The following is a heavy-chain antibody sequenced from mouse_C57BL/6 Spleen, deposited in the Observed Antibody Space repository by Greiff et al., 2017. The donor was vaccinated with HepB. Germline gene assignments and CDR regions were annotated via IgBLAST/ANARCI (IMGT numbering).Heavy chain of an antibody. CDR2: IHPNSGST. D-gene: IGHD2-2*01. V-gene: IGHV1-64*01. CDR3: AREGVKGYFDV. Sequence: QVQLQQPGAELVKPGASVKLSCKASGYTFTSYWMHWVKQRPGQGLEWIGMIHPNSGSTNYNEKFKSKATLTVDKSSSTAYMQLSSLTSEDSEVYYCAREGVKGYFDVWGTGTTVTVSS. CDR1: GYTFTSYW. J-gene: IGHJ1*03.